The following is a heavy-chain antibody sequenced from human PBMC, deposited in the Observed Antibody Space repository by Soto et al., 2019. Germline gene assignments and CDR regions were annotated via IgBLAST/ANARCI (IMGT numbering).Heavy chain of an antibody. Sequence: QVQLQQWGAGLLETSETLSLTCAVYGGSFGGYYWSWIRQPPGKGLEWIGEINHSGSTNYNSSLKSRVTISVDTSKNQFSLKLSTVTAADTSVYYCARSYGDYMTGYYYNGMDVWGQGTTVTVSS. CDR1: GGSFGGYY. J-gene: IGHJ6*02. CDR3: ARSYGDYMTGYYYNGMDV. CDR2: INHSGST. D-gene: IGHD4-17*01. V-gene: IGHV4-34*01.